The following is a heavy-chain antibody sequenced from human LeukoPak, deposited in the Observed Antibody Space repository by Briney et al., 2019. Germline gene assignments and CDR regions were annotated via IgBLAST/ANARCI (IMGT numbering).Heavy chain of an antibody. CDR2: INPNGGGT. Sequence: ASVKFSCKACGHIFSGYYLHWVRQAPGQGHDWMGWINPNGGGTVYEQQFQGRVTITRDTSVSTVYMELRRLTSDDTAVYYCARDRSRYFDYWGQGTLVTVSS. D-gene: IGHD3-9*01. J-gene: IGHJ4*02. CDR3: ARDRSRYFDY. CDR1: GHIFSGYY. V-gene: IGHV1-2*02.